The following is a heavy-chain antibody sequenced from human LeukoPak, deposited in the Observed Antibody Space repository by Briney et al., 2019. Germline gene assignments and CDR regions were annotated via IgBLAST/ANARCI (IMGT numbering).Heavy chain of an antibody. CDR2: INHSGST. CDR3: ARADSYYDFWSGYVAQAFDI. V-gene: IGHV4-34*01. Sequence: ASETLSLTCAVYGGSFSGYYWSWIRQPPGKGLEWIGEINHSGSTNYNPSLKSRVTISVDTSKNQFSLKLSSVTAEDTSVYYCARADSYYDFWSGYVAQAFDIWGQGTMVTVSS. J-gene: IGHJ3*02. D-gene: IGHD3-3*01. CDR1: GGSFSGYY.